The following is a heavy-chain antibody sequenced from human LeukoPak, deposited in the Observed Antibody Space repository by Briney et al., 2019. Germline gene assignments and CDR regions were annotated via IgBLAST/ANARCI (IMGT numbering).Heavy chain of an antibody. CDR2: INPNSGGT. D-gene: IGHD4-17*01. Sequence: ASVKVSCKASGYTFTGYYMHWVRQAPGQGLEWMGWINPNSGGTNYAQKFQGRVTMTRDTSISTAYMELSRLRSDDTAVYYGARATTVTTYYYYGMDVWGQGTTVTVSS. CDR3: ARATTVTTYYYYGMDV. V-gene: IGHV1-2*02. J-gene: IGHJ6*02. CDR1: GYTFTGYY.